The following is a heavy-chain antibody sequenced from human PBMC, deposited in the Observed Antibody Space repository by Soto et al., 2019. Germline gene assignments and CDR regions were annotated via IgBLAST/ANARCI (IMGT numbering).Heavy chain of an antibody. CDR2: IKSKTDGGTT. V-gene: IGHV3-15*01. J-gene: IGHJ4*02. Sequence: EVQLVESGGGLVKPGGSLRLSCAASGFTFSNAWMSWVRQAPGKGLEWVGRIKSKTDGGTTDYAAPVKGRITISRYDSKNTLYLKMNSLKTGDTAVYYCTTEYYYDSSGYLPNDYWGQGTLVTVSS. CDR1: GFTFSNAW. CDR3: TTEYYYDSSGYLPNDY. D-gene: IGHD3-22*01.